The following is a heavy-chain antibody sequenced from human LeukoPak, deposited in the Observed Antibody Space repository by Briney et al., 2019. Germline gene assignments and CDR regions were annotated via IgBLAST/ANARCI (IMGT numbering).Heavy chain of an antibody. CDR3: ARDPWELGHYYYYMDV. CDR2: ISSSSSYI. J-gene: IGHJ6*03. V-gene: IGHV3-21*01. CDR1: GFTFSSYS. D-gene: IGHD1-26*01. Sequence: GGSLRLSCAASGFTFSSYSMNWVRQAPGKGLGWVSSISSSSSYIYYADSVKGRFTISRDNAKNSLYLQMNSLRAEDTAVYYCARDPWELGHYYYYMDVWGKGTTVTVSS.